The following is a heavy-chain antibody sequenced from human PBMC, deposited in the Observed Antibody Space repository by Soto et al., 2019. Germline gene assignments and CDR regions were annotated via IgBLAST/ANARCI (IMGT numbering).Heavy chain of an antibody. Sequence: KTSETLSLTCTVSGGSISSSSYYWGWIRQPPGKGLEWIGSTYYSGSTYYNPSLKSRVAISLDTSKNQFSLKLRSVTAADTAVYYWARHVVVALRRLLWFGELPYYFDYWGQGTLVTVSS. CDR3: ARHVVVALRRLLWFGELPYYFDY. D-gene: IGHD3-10*01. V-gene: IGHV4-39*01. CDR1: GGSISSSSYY. J-gene: IGHJ4*02. CDR2: TYYSGST.